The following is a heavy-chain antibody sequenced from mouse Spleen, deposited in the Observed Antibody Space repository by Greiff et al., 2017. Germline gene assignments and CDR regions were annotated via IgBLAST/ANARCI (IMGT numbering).Heavy chain of an antibody. Sequence: EVQLQQSGPELVKPGASVKIPCKASGYTFTDYNMDWVKQSHGKSLEWIGDINPNNGGTIYNQKFKGKATLTVDKSSSTAYMELRSLTSEDTAVYYCARYTTVVPFDYWGQGTTLTVSS. CDR3: ARYTTVVPFDY. CDR1: GYTFTDYN. D-gene: IGHD1-1*01. CDR2: INPNNGGT. J-gene: IGHJ2*01. V-gene: IGHV1-18*01.